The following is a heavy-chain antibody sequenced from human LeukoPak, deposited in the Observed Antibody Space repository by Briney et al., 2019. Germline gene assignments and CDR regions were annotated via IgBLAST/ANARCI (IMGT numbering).Heavy chain of an antibody. D-gene: IGHD3-10*01. J-gene: IGHJ4*02. Sequence: AETLSLTCAIYVGSFSGYSWTWIRQPPGKGLDWIGEFIHSGFPVYNPSRGGRVTISIDASQNQFSLKLTSVTAADTAVYYCARPRLLYGSGSSLVWGPGTLVSVSS. CDR3: ARPRLLYGSGSSLV. CDR2: FIHSGFP. V-gene: IGHV4-34*12. CDR1: VGSFSGYS.